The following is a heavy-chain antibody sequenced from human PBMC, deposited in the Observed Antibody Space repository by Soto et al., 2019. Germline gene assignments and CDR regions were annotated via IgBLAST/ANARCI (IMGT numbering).Heavy chain of an antibody. J-gene: IGHJ5*02. Sequence: PGGSLRLSCAASGFTFSDYYMSWIRQAPGKGLEWVSYISSSSSYTNYADSVKGRFTISRDNAKNSLYLQMNSLRAEDTAVYYCARDLWFGELLPRGWFDPWGQGTLVTVSS. CDR3: ARDLWFGELLPRGWFDP. V-gene: IGHV3-11*06. CDR1: GFTFSDYY. D-gene: IGHD3-10*01. CDR2: ISSSSSYT.